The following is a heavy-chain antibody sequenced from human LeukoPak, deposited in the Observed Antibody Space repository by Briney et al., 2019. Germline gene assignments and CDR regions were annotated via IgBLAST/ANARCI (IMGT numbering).Heavy chain of an antibody. CDR1: GFTFSSYA. J-gene: IGHJ5*02. Sequence: GGSLRLSCAASGFTFSSYAMSWVRQAPGKGLEWVAVISYDGSNKYYADSVKGRFTISRDNSKNTLYLQMNSLRAEDTAVYYCGSPVVPAATRFDPWGQGTLVTVSS. CDR2: ISYDGSNK. V-gene: IGHV3-30-3*01. D-gene: IGHD2-2*01. CDR3: GSPVVPAATRFDP.